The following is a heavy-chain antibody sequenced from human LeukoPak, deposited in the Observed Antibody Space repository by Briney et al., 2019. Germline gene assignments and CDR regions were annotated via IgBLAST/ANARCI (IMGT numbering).Heavy chain of an antibody. CDR1: GYSFTSYW. Sequence: GESLKISCKGSGYSFTSYWIGWVRQMPGKGLEWMGIIYPGDSDTRYSPSFQGQVSISADKSISTAYLQWSSLKASDTAMYYCARRGGSYQGSYYYYMDVWGKGTTVTVSS. J-gene: IGHJ6*03. D-gene: IGHD1-26*01. CDR2: IYPGDSDT. CDR3: ARRGGSYQGSYYYYMDV. V-gene: IGHV5-51*01.